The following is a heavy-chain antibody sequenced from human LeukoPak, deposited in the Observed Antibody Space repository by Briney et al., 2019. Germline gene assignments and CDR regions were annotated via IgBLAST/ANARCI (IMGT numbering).Heavy chain of an antibody. CDR3: AIPNYYDSSGYYY. Sequence: GGSLRLSCAASGFTFSSYAMSWVRQAPGKGLEWVSAISGSGGSTYYADSVEGRFTISRDNSKNTLYLQMNSLRAEDTAVYYCAIPNYYDSSGYYYWGQGTLVTVSS. J-gene: IGHJ4*02. D-gene: IGHD3-22*01. CDR1: GFTFSSYA. CDR2: ISGSGGST. V-gene: IGHV3-23*01.